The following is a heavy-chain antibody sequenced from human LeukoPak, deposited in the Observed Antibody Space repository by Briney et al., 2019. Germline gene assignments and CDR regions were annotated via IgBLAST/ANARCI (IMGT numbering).Heavy chain of an antibody. CDR2: IYYSGST. CDR1: GGSISSYY. Sequence: SETLSLTCTVSGGSISSYYWSWIRQPPGKGLEWIGYIYYSGSTNYNPSLKGRVTISVDTSKNQFSLKLSSVTAADTAVYYCARGPGHYWFDPWGQGTLVTVSS. V-gene: IGHV4-59*01. D-gene: IGHD3-3*02. J-gene: IGHJ5*02. CDR3: ARGPGHYWFDP.